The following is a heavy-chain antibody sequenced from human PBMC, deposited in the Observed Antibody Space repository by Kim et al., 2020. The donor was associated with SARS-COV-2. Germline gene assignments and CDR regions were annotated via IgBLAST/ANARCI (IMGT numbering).Heavy chain of an antibody. Sequence: GGSLRLSCAASGFTFSSYAMSWVRQAPGKGLEWVSAISGSGGSTYYADSVKGRFTISRDNSKNTLYLQMNSLRAEDTAVYYCAKTGEGPSPHGDHATYYFDYWGQGTLVTVSS. V-gene: IGHV3-23*01. CDR2: ISGSGGST. CDR3: AKTGEGPSPHGDHATYYFDY. CDR1: GFTFSSYA. J-gene: IGHJ4*02.